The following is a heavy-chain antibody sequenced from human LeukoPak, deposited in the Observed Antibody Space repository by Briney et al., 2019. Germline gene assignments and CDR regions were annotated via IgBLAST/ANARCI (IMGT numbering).Heavy chain of an antibody. V-gene: IGHV3-30-3*01. J-gene: IGHJ3*02. D-gene: IGHD3-16*01. CDR1: GFTFSSYA. Sequence: PGRSLRLSCAASGFTFSSYAMHWVRQAPGKGLEWVAVISYDGSNKYYADSVKGRFTISRDNSKNTLYLQMNSLRAEDTAVYYSFIRGEDAFDIWGQGTMVTLSS. CDR3: FIRGEDAFDI. CDR2: ISYDGSNK.